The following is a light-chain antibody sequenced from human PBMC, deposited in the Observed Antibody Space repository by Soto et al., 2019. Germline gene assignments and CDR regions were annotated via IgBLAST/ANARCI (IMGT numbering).Light chain of an antibody. CDR2: TNN. J-gene: IGLJ2*01. V-gene: IGLV1-44*01. CDR3: AAWDDSLNGVI. Sequence: QSVLTQPPSASGTPGQRVTISCSGSSSNIGSNTVNWYQQLPGTAPKVLIYTNNQSPSGVPDRFSGSKSGTSASLAISGLQSEDETDYYCAAWDDSLNGVIFGGGTKLTVL. CDR1: SSNIGSNT.